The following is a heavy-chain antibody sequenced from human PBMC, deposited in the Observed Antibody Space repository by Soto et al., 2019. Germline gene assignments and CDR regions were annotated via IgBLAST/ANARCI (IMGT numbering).Heavy chain of an antibody. J-gene: IGHJ6*03. V-gene: IGHV3-23*01. D-gene: IGHD2-8*01. CDR1: GVTCSSYA. CDR2: ISGSGGST. CDR3: AKGGTIVLTLIYYYYMDV. Sequence: PGGSLRLSCAASGVTCSSYAMSWVRQATGKGLEWVSAISGSGGSTYYADSVKGRFTISRDNSKNTLYLQMNSLRAEDTAVYYCAKGGTIVLTLIYYYYMDVWGKGTTVTVSS.